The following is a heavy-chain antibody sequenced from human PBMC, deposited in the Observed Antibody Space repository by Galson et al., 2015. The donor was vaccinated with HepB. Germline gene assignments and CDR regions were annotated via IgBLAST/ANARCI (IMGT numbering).Heavy chain of an antibody. CDR2: ISTYNGDT. CDR3: ASGDMSVSPHDY. V-gene: IGHV1-18*04. J-gene: IGHJ4*02. Sequence: SVKVSCKASKYTFTSYDISWVRQAPGQGLEWMGWISTYNGDTKYAQKFQGRVTMTTDTSTSTAYMELRSLRSDDTAVYYCASGDMSVSPHDYWGQGSLVTVSS. CDR1: KYTFTSYD. D-gene: IGHD3-9*01.